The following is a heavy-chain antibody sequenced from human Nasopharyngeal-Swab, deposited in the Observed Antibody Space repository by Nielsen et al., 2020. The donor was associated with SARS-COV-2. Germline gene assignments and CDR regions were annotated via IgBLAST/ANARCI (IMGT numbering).Heavy chain of an antibody. CDR3: VRPEGVATSFKYYFQYGMDV. V-gene: IGHV5-51*01. Sequence: GESLKISCKGSGYSFTRYWIAWVRQMPGKGLEWMGIISSRDSDTRYSPSFQGQVTISADKSISTAYLQWSSLKASDTAMYYCVRPEGVATSFKYYFQYGMDVWGQGTMVTVPS. CDR2: ISSRDSDT. J-gene: IGHJ6*02. CDR1: GYSFTRYW. D-gene: IGHD5-12*01.